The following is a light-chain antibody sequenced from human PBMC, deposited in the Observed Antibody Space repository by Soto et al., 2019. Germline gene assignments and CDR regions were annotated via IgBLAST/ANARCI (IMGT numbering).Light chain of an antibody. J-gene: IGKJ4*01. CDR1: QSIFNTYNNKNY. V-gene: IGKV4-1*01. CDR2: WAS. Sequence: DIVMTQSPDSLAVSLGERATINCKSSQSIFNTYNNKNYLTWYQQKPGQPPTFLFYWASTRESGVPDRFSGSGSGKNFTLTISSLQAGDVAVYYCQQYYSTPFTFGGGTKVEIK. CDR3: QQYYSTPFT.